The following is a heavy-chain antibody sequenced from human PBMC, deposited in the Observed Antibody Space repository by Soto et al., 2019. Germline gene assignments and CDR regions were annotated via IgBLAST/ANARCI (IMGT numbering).Heavy chain of an antibody. V-gene: IGHV1-24*01. D-gene: IGHD3-22*01. CDR2: FDPEDGET. Sequence: GASVKVSCKASGYTLTELSMHWVRQAPGKGLEWMGGFDPEDGETIYAQKFQGRVTMAEDTSTDTAYMELSSLRSEDTAVYYCATDSRRITMIVVVPDAFDTWGQRTMVTVSS. J-gene: IGHJ3*02. CDR1: GYTLTELS. CDR3: ATDSRRITMIVVVPDAFDT.